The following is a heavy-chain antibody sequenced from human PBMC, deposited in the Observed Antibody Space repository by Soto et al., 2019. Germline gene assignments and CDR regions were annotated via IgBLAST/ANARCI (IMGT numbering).Heavy chain of an antibody. V-gene: IGHV4-39*01. D-gene: IGHD3-3*01. Sequence: SETLSLTCTVSGGSISSSSYYWGWIRQPPGKGLEWIGSIYYSGSTYYNPSLKSRVTISVDTSKNQFSLKLSSVTAADTAVYYCARQPTSNNVLRFLEWLLGFDYWGQGTLVTVSS. J-gene: IGHJ4*02. CDR3: ARQPTSNNVLRFLEWLLGFDY. CDR2: IYYSGST. CDR1: GGSISSSSYY.